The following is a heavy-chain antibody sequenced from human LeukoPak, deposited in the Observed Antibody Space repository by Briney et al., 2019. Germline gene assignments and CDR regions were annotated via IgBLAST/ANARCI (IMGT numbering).Heavy chain of an antibody. CDR1: GFTFSSYE. V-gene: IGHV3-23*01. D-gene: IGHD3-10*01. J-gene: IGHJ6*03. CDR3: ATFYSSGSYYNAYYYYYYMDV. CDR2: ISGSGGST. Sequence: GGSLRLSCAASGFTFSSYEMSWVRQAPGKGLEWVSAISGSGGSTYYADSVKGRFTISRDNSKNTLYLQMNSLRAEDTAVYYCATFYSSGSYYNAYYYYYYMDVWGKGTTVTISS.